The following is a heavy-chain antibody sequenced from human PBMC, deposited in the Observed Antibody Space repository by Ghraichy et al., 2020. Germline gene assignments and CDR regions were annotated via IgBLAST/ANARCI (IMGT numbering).Heavy chain of an antibody. V-gene: IGHV3-7*03. CDR2: INDDGKER. Sequence: GGSLRLSCKASGFSLSKSWMSWVRQSPERGLEWVANINDDGKERYYVDSLRRRFTISRDNDKNLLFLQITRLGVDDTAVYYCARDPKRGALDYWGQGTLVAVSA. J-gene: IGHJ4*02. CDR1: GFSLSKSW. D-gene: IGHD3-10*01. CDR3: ARDPKRGALDY.